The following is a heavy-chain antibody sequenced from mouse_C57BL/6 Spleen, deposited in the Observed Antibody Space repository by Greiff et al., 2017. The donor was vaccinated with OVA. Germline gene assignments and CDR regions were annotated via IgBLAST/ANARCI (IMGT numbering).Heavy chain of an antibody. J-gene: IGHJ2*01. V-gene: IGHV1-74*01. D-gene: IGHD2-4*01. CDR3: AAIYYDSYFDD. Sequence: QVQLQQPGAELVKPGASVKVSCKASGYTFTSYWMHWVKQRPGQGLEWIGRIHPSDSDTNYNQKFKGKATLTVDKSSSTAYMQLSSLTSEDSAVYYCAAIYYDSYFDDWGQGTTLTVSS. CDR1: GYTFTSYW. CDR2: IHPSDSDT.